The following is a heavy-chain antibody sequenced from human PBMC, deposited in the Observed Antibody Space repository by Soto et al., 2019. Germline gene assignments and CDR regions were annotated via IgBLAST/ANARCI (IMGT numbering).Heavy chain of an antibody. D-gene: IGHD2-21*01. CDR1: GGSFTSYS. V-gene: IGHV1-69*02. CDR3: AKSLLFVDHGYMDV. CDR2: IIPIQGKA. Sequence: QVQLVQSGAELKKPGSSVKVSCEASGGSFTSYSFTWVRQAPGQGLEWMGRIIPIQGKANYALKFQDRVTITAYISTRTVYMELTSLRTEDTAVYFCAKSLLFVDHGYMDVWGKGTTVTVSS. J-gene: IGHJ6*03.